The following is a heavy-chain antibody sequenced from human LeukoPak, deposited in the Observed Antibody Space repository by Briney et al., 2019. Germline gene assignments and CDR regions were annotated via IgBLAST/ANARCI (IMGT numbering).Heavy chain of an antibody. CDR1: GGSISSGSYY. CDR2: IYTSGST. V-gene: IGHV4-61*02. J-gene: IGHJ5*02. Sequence: PSETLSLTCTVSGGSISSGSYYWSWIRQPAGKGLEWIGRIYTSGSTNYNPSLKSRVTISVDTSKNQFSLKLSSVTAADTAVYYCARDTAEGDWFDPWGQGTLVTVSS. CDR3: ARDTAEGDWFDP. D-gene: IGHD3-16*01.